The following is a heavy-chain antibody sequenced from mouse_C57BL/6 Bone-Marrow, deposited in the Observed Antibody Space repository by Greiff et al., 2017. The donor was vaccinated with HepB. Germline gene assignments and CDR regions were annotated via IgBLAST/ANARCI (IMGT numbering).Heavy chain of an antibody. J-gene: IGHJ2*01. Sequence: DVQLQESGPGLVKPSQSLSLTCSVTGYSITSGYYWNWIRQFPGNKLEWMGYISYDGSNNYNPSLKNRISITRDTSKNQFFLKLNSVTTEDTATYYCAREGYDYDVGAYYFDYWGQGTTLTVSS. CDR3: AREGYDYDVGAYYFDY. V-gene: IGHV3-6*01. CDR1: GYSITSGYY. CDR2: ISYDGSN. D-gene: IGHD2-4*01.